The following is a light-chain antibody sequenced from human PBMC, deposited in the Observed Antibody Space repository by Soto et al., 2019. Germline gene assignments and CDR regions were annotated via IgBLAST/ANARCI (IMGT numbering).Light chain of an antibody. CDR3: ISYTGSSTSYV. J-gene: IGLJ1*01. CDR1: RSDIGSYNY. V-gene: IGLV2-14*01. Sequence: QSALAQPTSVSLSPGQSITMSCIGTRSDIGSYNYVAWYQQFPGKTPKILIYGVSNRPSGVSSRFSGSKSGNTASLTISGLQAEDEADYYCISYTGSSTSYVFGSGTKVTVL. CDR2: GVS.